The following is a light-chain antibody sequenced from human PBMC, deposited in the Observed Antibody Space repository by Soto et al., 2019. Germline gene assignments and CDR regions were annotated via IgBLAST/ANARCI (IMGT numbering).Light chain of an antibody. CDR3: QQYGSSPSIT. J-gene: IGKJ5*01. Sequence: EIVLTQSPAALSLSPGERATLSCGASQSVAGNLLAWYQQKPGQAPRFLIYGASSRATGIPDRFSGSGSGTDFTLTISRLEPEDFAVYYCQQYGSSPSITFGQGTRLENK. V-gene: IGKV3-20*01. CDR1: QSVAGNL. CDR2: GAS.